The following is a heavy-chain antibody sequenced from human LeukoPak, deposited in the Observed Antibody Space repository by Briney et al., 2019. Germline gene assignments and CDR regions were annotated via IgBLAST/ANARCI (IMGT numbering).Heavy chain of an antibody. V-gene: IGHV3-49*03. Sequence: GGSLRLSCTASGFTFGDYAMSWFRQAPGKGLEWVGFIRSKAYGGTTEYAASVKGRFTISRDDSKGIAYLQMNSLKTEDTAVYYCTRMYSSAWFDPWGQGTLVTVSS. CDR1: GFTFGDYA. CDR3: TRMYSSAWFDP. CDR2: IRSKAYGGTT. J-gene: IGHJ5*02. D-gene: IGHD6-19*01.